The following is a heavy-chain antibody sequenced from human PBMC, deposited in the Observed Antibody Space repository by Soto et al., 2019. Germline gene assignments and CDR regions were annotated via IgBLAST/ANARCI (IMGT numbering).Heavy chain of an antibody. J-gene: IGHJ4*02. Sequence: SVKVSCKASGGTFSSYAISWVRQAPGQGLEWMGGIIPIFGTANYAQKFQGRVTITADESTTTAYMELNSLRPEDTAVYYCARDSSWQFDYWGQGTLVTVSS. V-gene: IGHV1-69*13. CDR1: GGTFSSYA. CDR2: IIPIFGTA. D-gene: IGHD6-13*01. CDR3: ARDSSWQFDY.